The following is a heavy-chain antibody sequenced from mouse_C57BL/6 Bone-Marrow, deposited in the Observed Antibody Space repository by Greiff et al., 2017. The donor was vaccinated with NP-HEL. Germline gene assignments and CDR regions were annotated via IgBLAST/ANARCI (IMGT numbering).Heavy chain of an antibody. V-gene: IGHV1-59*01. Sequence: QVQLKQPGAELVRPGTSVKLSCKASGYTFTSYWMHWVKQRPGQGLEWIGVIDPSDSYTNYNQKFKGKATLTVDTSSSTAYMQLSSLTSEDSAVYYCARGGWLLNYFDYWGQGTTLTVSS. CDR3: ARGGWLLNYFDY. CDR2: IDPSDSYT. D-gene: IGHD2-3*01. CDR1: GYTFTSYW. J-gene: IGHJ2*01.